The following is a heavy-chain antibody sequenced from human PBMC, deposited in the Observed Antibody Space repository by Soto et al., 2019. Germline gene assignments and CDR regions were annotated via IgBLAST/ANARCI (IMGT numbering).Heavy chain of an antibody. Sequence: EVQLVESGGGLVEPGGSLRLSCAASGFAFADAWMSWVRQAPGKGLEWVGLIKSKYDGGTTDFAAPVKGRFTISRDDSQNTLYLQMNSLKTEETAIYYCTTGSGCRDCWGQGTLVTVSS. CDR1: GFAFADAW. J-gene: IGHJ4*02. CDR3: TTGSGCRDC. D-gene: IGHD6-19*01. V-gene: IGHV3-15*01. CDR2: IKSKYDGGTT.